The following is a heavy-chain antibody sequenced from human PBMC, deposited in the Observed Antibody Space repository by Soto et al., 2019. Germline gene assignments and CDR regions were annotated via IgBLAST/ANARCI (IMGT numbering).Heavy chain of an antibody. CDR3: AREPGFARSRYYYMDV. V-gene: IGHV4-61*01. Sequence: ASETLSLTCTVSGGSVSSGSYYWSWIRQPPGKGLEWIGYIYYSGSTNYNPALKSRILISIDTSKNQFSLKLTSVTAADTAVYYCAREPGFARSRYYYMDVWGKGTTVTVSS. CDR1: GGSVSSGSYY. CDR2: IYYSGST. D-gene: IGHD3-9*01. J-gene: IGHJ6*03.